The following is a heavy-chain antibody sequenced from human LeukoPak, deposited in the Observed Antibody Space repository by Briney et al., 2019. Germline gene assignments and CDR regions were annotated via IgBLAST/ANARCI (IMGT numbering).Heavy chain of an antibody. CDR3: AREFDFNYDYVWGSPVGRYFDY. D-gene: IGHD3-16*01. CDR1: GGSISSGGYY. Sequence: SETPSLTCTVSGGSISSGGYYWSWIRQHPGKGLEWIGYIYYSGSTYYNPSLKSRVTISVDTSKNQFSLKLSSVTAADTAVYYCAREFDFNYDYVWGSPVGRYFDYWGQGTLVTVSS. CDR2: IYYSGST. V-gene: IGHV4-31*03. J-gene: IGHJ4*02.